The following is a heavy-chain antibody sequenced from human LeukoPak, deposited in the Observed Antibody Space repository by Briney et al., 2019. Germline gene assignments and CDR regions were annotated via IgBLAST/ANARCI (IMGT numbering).Heavy chain of an antibody. CDR3: ARVTEYMDILIAYSTTPDY. V-gene: IGHV3-21*01. D-gene: IGHD3-9*01. CDR1: GFTFSSYS. J-gene: IGHJ4*02. Sequence: GGSLRLSCAASGFTFSSYSMNWVRQAPGEGLEWVSSITSSSSIYYADSVKGRFTISRDNAKNSLYLQMNSLRAEDTAVYHCARVTEYMDILIAYSTTPDYWGQGTLVTVSS. CDR2: ITSSSSI.